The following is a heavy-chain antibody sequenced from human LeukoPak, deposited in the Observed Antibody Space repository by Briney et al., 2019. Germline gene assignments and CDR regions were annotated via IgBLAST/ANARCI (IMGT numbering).Heavy chain of an antibody. CDR1: GFTFSSYS. Sequence: PGGSLRLSCAASGFTFSSYSMTWVRQTPGKGLEWVSSISSSATYIYYADSVTGRFTISRDNAKNSLYLQMNSLRAEDTAVYYCAKDLGSGSYFDYWGQGTLVTVSS. CDR3: AKDLGSGSYFDY. D-gene: IGHD1-26*01. V-gene: IGHV3-21*04. CDR2: ISSSATYI. J-gene: IGHJ4*02.